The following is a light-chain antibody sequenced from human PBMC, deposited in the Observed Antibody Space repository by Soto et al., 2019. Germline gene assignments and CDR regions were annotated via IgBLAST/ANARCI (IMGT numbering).Light chain of an antibody. Sequence: EIVLTQSPATLSLSPGERATLSCRASPSVTNYLAWYQQKPGQAPRLLIYGAFNRATGIPARFSGSGSGTDFTLTISSLEPEDFATYYCLQDYNYPYTFGQGTNLEIK. CDR2: GAF. CDR1: PSVTNY. J-gene: IGKJ2*01. V-gene: IGKV3-11*01. CDR3: LQDYNYPYT.